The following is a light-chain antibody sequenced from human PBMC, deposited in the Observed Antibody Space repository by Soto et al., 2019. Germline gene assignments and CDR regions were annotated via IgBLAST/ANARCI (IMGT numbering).Light chain of an antibody. J-gene: IGLJ1*01. Sequence: QTLLTQPPAASVTPGQRVTISYSGSSSNSRRNMANWEQQGPEAAPTLLIYSNKQRPSGVPDRFSGSKSDTSASLAISGLQSEDEADYYCAAWDDSLDGYVLGTGTKVTVL. CDR3: AAWDDSLDGYV. V-gene: IGLV1-44*01. CDR1: SSNSRRNM. CDR2: SNK.